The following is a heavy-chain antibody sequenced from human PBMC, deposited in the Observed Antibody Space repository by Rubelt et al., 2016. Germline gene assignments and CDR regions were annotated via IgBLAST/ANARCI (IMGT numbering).Heavy chain of an antibody. D-gene: IGHD4-23*01. V-gene: IGHV3-30*03. Sequence: GFTFSSYGMHWVRQAPGKGLEWVAVISYDGSNKYYADSVKGRFTISRDNSKNTLYLQMGSLRAEDMAVYYCARDGGYGGNSETPDYWGQGTLVTVSS. CDR3: ARDGGYGGNSETPDY. CDR2: ISYDGSNK. J-gene: IGHJ4*02. CDR1: GFTFSSYG.